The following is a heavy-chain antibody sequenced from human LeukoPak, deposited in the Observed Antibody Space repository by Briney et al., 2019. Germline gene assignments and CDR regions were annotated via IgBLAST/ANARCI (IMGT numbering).Heavy chain of an antibody. CDR3: ARGGFDY. CDR1: GYTFTGYY. J-gene: IGHJ4*02. Sequence: SSVNISFKASGYTFTGYYLHWVRQAPGQGLEWMGWISPNSDHTNYAQKFRGRVNMTRDTSISTAYMELSRLRSDDTAIYYCARGGFDYWGQGTLVTVSS. CDR2: ISPNSDHT. V-gene: IGHV1-2*02.